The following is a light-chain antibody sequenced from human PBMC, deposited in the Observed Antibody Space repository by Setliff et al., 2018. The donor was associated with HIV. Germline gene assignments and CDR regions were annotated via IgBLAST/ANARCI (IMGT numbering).Light chain of an antibody. V-gene: IGKV1-33*01. CDR1: QDIRKY. J-gene: IGKJ3*01. Sequence: DIQMTQSPSSLSVSVGDRASITCRASQDIRKYLNWYQQKPGKAPKLLIYDASNLEIGVPSRFSGGGSGTYFAFTINNLQPEDAATYYCQQYGNLSVTFGPGTKVDI. CDR3: QQYGNLSVT. CDR2: DAS.